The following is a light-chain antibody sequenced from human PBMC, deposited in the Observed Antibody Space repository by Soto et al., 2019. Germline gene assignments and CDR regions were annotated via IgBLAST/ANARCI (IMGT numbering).Light chain of an antibody. J-gene: IGKJ3*01. V-gene: IGKV3-20*01. CDR3: QQYVSSPFT. CDR1: QSVTSTY. CDR2: GAS. Sequence: EIVLTQSPGTLSLSPGERATLSCRASQSVTSTYLAWYQQKPGQAPRLLIYGASSRATGIPDRFSGSGSGTDFALTISRLAPEDFAVYYCQQYVSSPFTFGPGTKVDFK.